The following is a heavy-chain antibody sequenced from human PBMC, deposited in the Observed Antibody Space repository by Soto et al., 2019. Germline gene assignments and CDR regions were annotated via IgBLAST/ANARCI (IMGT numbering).Heavy chain of an antibody. Sequence: QITLKESGPTLVKPTQTLTLTCTFSGFSLTISGEGVAWIRQPPGKALEWLALIYCDGDRRSSPSLKTRLTSTDVTSISRAVLTMTNMDPFDTATYYCAHPTNSYIDYWGQGSLVTVSS. CDR3: AHPTNSYIDY. CDR1: GFSLTISGEG. V-gene: IGHV2-5*02. J-gene: IGHJ4*02. CDR2: IYCDGDR.